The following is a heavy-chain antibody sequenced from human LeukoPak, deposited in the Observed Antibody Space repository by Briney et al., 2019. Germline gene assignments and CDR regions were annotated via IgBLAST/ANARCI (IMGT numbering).Heavy chain of an antibody. CDR2: ISSSDTTI. V-gene: IGHV3-48*03. CDR3: ARENWFDS. Sequence: GGSLRLSCAASGFTFSSYEMNWVRQAPGKGLEWVSYISSSDTTIYYADSVKGRFTISRDNAKNSLYLQMNSPRAEDTAVYYCARENWFDSWGQGTLVTVSS. J-gene: IGHJ5*01. CDR1: GFTFSSYE.